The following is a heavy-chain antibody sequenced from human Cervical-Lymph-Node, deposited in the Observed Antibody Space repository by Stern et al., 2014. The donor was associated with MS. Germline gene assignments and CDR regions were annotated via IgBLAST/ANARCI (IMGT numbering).Heavy chain of an antibody. CDR3: VRGWEPRQDGPSGHDYDAFDI. J-gene: IGHJ3*02. CDR2: ISSSGDTI. CDR1: GFTFSDSY. Sequence: VQLLESGGGLVKPGGSLRLSCAASGFTFSDSYMTWIRQTPGKGLEWGSYISSSGDTIKYAESVKGRFTVSRDNAKTSLSLQMSSLRVEDTAVYYCVRGWEPRQDGPSGHDYDAFDIWGQGTMVTVSS. D-gene: IGHD5-12*01. V-gene: IGHV3-11*01.